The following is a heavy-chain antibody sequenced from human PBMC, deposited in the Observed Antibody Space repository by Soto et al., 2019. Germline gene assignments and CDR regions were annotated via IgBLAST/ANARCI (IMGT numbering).Heavy chain of an antibody. CDR2: ISGSGGST. Sequence: GSSLTLSCAASGLAFSSYAMSWVRQAPGKGLEWVSAISGSGGSTYYADSVKGRFTISRDNSKNTLYLQMNSLRAEDTAVYYCAKAGSTPSRFDPWGQGTLVTVSS. J-gene: IGHJ5*02. D-gene: IGHD3-10*01. CDR1: GLAFSSYA. CDR3: AKAGSTPSRFDP. V-gene: IGHV3-23*01.